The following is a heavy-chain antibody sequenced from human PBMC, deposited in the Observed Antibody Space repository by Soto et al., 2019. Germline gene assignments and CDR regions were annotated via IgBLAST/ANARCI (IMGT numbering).Heavy chain of an antibody. CDR2: INHSGST. CDR1: GGSFSGYY. Sequence: SETLSLTCAVYGGSFSGYYWSWIRQPPGKGLEWIGKINHSGSTNYNPSLKSRVTISVDTSKNQFSLKLSSVTAADTAVYYCARAPLWFGELWSYYYYMDVWGKGTTVTVSS. D-gene: IGHD3-10*01. CDR3: ARAPLWFGELWSYYYYMDV. J-gene: IGHJ6*03. V-gene: IGHV4-34*01.